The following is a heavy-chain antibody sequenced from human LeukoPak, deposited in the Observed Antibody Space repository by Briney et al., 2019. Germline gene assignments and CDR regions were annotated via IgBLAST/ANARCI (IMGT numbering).Heavy chain of an antibody. CDR2: IRSDGSST. J-gene: IGHJ5*02. D-gene: IGHD3-3*01. V-gene: IGHV3-74*01. CDR3: AGDYDFLDP. CDR1: GFPFSSYW. Sequence: GGSLRLSCAASGFPFSSYWMHWVRQPPGKGLVWLSRIRSDGSSTTYADSVKGRFTISRDNAKNTLYLQMNSLRAEDTAIYYCAGDYDFLDPWGQGTLVTVSS.